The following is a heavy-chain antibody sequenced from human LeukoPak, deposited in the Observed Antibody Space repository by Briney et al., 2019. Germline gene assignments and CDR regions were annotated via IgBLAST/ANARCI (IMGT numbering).Heavy chain of an antibody. V-gene: IGHV1-69*04. J-gene: IGHJ4*02. Sequence: SVKVSCKASGYTFTSYYMHWVRQAPGQGLEWMGRIIPILGIANYAQKFQGRVTITADKSTSTAYMELSSLRSEDTAVYYCAREHDGFYFDYWGQGTLVTVSS. CDR1: GYTFTSYY. CDR2: IIPILGIA. CDR3: AREHDGFYFDY.